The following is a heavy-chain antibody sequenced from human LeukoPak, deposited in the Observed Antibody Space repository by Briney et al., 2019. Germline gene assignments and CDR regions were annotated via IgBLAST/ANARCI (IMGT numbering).Heavy chain of an antibody. CDR3: ARGPNSNWSGLDF. CDR1: GFIFSSDY. V-gene: IGHV3-74*01. Sequence: GGSLRLSCAASGFIFSSDYMSWVRQAPGKGLVWVSRISPTGSTTSYADSVKGRFTVSRDNAKNTLYLQVNNLRAEDTAVYYCARGPNSNWSGLDFWGQGTLLTVSS. CDR2: ISPTGSTT. D-gene: IGHD6-6*01. J-gene: IGHJ4*02.